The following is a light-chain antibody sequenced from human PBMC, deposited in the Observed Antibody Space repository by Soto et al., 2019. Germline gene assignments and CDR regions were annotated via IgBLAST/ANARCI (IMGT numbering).Light chain of an antibody. CDR3: QQRSNPIT. CDR2: GAS. V-gene: IGKV3-11*01. CDR1: QSVSSY. Sequence: EIVLTQSPATLSLSPGERATLSCRASQSVSSYLAWYQQKPGQAPRLLIYGASTRATGIPARFSGSGSGTEFTLTISSLEPEDFAVYYCQQRSNPITFGQGTRLEI. J-gene: IGKJ5*01.